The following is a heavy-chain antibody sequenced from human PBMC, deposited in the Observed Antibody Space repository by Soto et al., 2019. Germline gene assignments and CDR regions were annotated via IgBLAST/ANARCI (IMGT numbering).Heavy chain of an antibody. Sequence: RESLRLSGAASVFTFTVYSIDWVRQAPGKGLEWVSSISSTTHYIYYADSMRGRFTISRDNAKNAVYLEMNSLRAEDTAVYYCARESEDLTSNFDYWGQGTMVTVSS. J-gene: IGHJ4*02. CDR1: VFTFTVYS. CDR3: ARESEDLTSNFDY. V-gene: IGHV3-21*06. CDR2: ISSTTHYI.